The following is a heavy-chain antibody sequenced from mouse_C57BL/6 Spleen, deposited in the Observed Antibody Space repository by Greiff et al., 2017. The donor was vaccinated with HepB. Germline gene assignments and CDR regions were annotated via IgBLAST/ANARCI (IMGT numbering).Heavy chain of an antibody. CDR1: GYTFTDYY. V-gene: IGHV1-26*01. D-gene: IGHD1-1*01. CDR3: ARGHYYGT. J-gene: IGHJ2*01. Sequence: EVQLQQSGPELVKPGASVKISCKASGYTFTDYYMNWVKQSHGKSLEWIGDINPNNGGTSYNQKFKGKATLTVDKSSSTAYMELRSLTSEDSAVYYWARGHYYGTWGQGTTLTVSS. CDR2: INPNNGGT.